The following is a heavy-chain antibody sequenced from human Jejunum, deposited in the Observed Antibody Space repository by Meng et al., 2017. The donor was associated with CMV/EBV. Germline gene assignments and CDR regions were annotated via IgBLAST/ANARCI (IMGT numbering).Heavy chain of an antibody. CDR3: ARLSSYNSAYGY. CDR2: VSPNIDNA. CDR1: GYAFRTYD. J-gene: IGHJ4*02. D-gene: IGHD1-1*01. Sequence: CKASGYAFRTYDINWVRQAPGQGLEWMGWVSPNIDNAGYAQRFQGRVTFSRNTAISTAYMEVSSLTYEDTAVYYCARLSSYNSAYGYWGQGTLVTVSS. V-gene: IGHV1-8*03.